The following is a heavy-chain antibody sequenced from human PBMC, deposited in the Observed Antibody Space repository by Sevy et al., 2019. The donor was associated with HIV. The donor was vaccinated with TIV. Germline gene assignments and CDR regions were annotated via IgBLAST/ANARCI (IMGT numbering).Heavy chain of an antibody. D-gene: IGHD6-19*01. V-gene: IGHV3-66*01. CDR3: AGWSSAWTLFDY. Sequence: GGSLRLSCVASGFTVSRNYMSWVRQAPGKGLEWVSVIYSDGKTFYADSVQDRFTISIDNSKNTLYLQMNSLRAEDTAVYYCAGWSSAWTLFDYWGQGTLVTVSS. CDR2: IYSDGKT. J-gene: IGHJ4*02. CDR1: GFTVSRNY.